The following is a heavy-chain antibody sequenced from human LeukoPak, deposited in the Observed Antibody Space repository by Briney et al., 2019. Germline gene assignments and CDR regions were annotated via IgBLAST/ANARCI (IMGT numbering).Heavy chain of an antibody. CDR3: ARDLQYQLPGMDV. CDR1: GFTFSSYS. Sequence: GGSLRHSCAASGFTFSSYSMNWVRQAPGKGLEWVSSISSSSSYIYYADSVKGRFTISRDNAKNSLYLQMNSLRAEDTAVYYCARDLQYQLPGMDVWGKGTTVTVSS. V-gene: IGHV3-21*01. J-gene: IGHJ6*04. CDR2: ISSSSSYI. D-gene: IGHD2-2*01.